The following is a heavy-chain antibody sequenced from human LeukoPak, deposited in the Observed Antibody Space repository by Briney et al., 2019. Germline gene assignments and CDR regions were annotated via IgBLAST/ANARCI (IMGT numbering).Heavy chain of an antibody. J-gene: IGHJ4*02. V-gene: IGHV3-66*01. D-gene: IGHD3-10*01. CDR3: AKDLYGSGSMVDY. CDR2: IYSGGST. CDR1: GFTVSSNY. Sequence: GGSLRLSCAASGFTVSSNYMSWVRQAPGKGLEWVSVIYSGGSTYYADSVKGRFTISRDNSKNTLYLQMNSLRAEDTAVYYCAKDLYGSGSMVDYWGQGTLVTVSS.